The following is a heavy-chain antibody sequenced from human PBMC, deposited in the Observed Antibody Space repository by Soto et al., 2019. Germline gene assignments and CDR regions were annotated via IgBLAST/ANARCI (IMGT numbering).Heavy chain of an antibody. J-gene: IGHJ4*02. CDR1: GGLFSSFA. V-gene: IGHV1-69*01. CDR2: IIPVFGTT. Sequence: QAHLVQSGPEVKKPGSSVKVSCKDSGGLFSSFAISWVRQAPGQGLEWLGGIIPVFGTTYYAEKFQDRLTITADESTTTAYMELSSLTSGDTAIYYCARGGGPYVWFNEFWGQGTLVTVSS. CDR3: ARGGGPYVWFNEF. D-gene: IGHD3-16*01.